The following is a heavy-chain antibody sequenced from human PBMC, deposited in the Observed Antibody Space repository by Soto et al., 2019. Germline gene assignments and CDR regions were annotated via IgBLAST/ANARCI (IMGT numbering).Heavy chain of an antibody. CDR2: ISSSSSTI. CDR1: GFTFSSYS. V-gene: IGHV3-48*02. D-gene: IGHD6-6*01. Sequence: EVQLVESGGGLVQPGGSLRLSCAASGFTFSSYSMNWVRQAPGKGLEWVSYISSSSSTIYYADSVKGRFTISRDNAKNTRYLQMNSLRDEDTAGYYCARPEYSSSSYGMDVWGQGTTVTVSS. J-gene: IGHJ6*02. CDR3: ARPEYSSSSYGMDV.